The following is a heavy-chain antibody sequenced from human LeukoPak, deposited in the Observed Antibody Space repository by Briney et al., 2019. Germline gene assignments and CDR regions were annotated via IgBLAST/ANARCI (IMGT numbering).Heavy chain of an antibody. V-gene: IGHV4-4*02. J-gene: IGHJ6*02. CDR3: ARVDYYDDMDV. CDR1: ACTISSRNW. Sequence: SGPLSLTCGVSACTISSRNWWSWVRQSPGKGLEWIGEMSHSGSTNYNPSLESRVTMSVDKSKNQFSLKLSSVTAADTAVYYCARVDYYDDMDVWGQGTTVTVSS. CDR2: MSHSGST.